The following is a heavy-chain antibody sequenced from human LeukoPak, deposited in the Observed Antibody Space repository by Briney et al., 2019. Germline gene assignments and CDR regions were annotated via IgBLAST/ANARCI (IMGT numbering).Heavy chain of an antibody. D-gene: IGHD2-21*02. CDR2: SLNKANSYTT. Sequence: PGGSLRLSCVVSGSTFSDHYMDWVRQVPGKGLEWVGRSLNKANSYTTDYAASVKGRFTISRDDSKNSLYLQMSSLKTDDTAVYYCARRVFGGDCYYDFWGQGALVTVSS. CDR1: GSTFSDHY. J-gene: IGHJ4*02. CDR3: ARRVFGGDCYYDF. V-gene: IGHV3-72*01.